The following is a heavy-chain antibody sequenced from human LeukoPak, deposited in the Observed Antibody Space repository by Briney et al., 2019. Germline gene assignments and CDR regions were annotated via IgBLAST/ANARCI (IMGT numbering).Heavy chain of an antibody. Sequence: PSETLSLTCTVSGGSISSYYWSWIRQPPGKGLEWIGYIYHSGYTNYNPSPKSRVTISVDTSKNQFSLKLSSVTAADTAVYYCARTTMVRGTYYMDVWGKGTTVTISS. CDR1: GGSISSYY. CDR2: IYHSGYT. J-gene: IGHJ6*03. CDR3: ARTTMVRGTYYMDV. V-gene: IGHV4-59*01. D-gene: IGHD3-10*01.